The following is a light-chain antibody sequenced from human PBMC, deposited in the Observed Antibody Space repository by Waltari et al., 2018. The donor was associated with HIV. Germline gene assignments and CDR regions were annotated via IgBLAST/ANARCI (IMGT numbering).Light chain of an antibody. J-gene: IGLJ1*01. Sequence: QSVPTQPPSVSGAPGQTVTISCPGGSSNTGSTSVVHWYQQLPGTAPKLLIFGDYNRPSGVPDRFSGSKSGTSASLAITGLQPEDEADYYCQSYDTSRDGFYVFGTGTKVTVL. CDR1: SSNTGSTSV. V-gene: IGLV1-40*01. CDR2: GDY. CDR3: QSYDTSRDGFYV.